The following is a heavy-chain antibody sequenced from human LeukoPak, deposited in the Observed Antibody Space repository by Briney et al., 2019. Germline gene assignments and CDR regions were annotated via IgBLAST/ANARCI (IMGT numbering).Heavy chain of an antibody. CDR1: GGTFSSYA. Sequence: GASVKVSCKASGGTFSSYAISWVRQAPGQGLEWMGGIIPIFGTANYAQKIQGRVTITADESTSTAYMELSSLRSEDTAVYYCARDVGDGFFDYWGQGTLVTVSS. CDR3: ARDVGDGFFDY. J-gene: IGHJ4*02. CDR2: IIPIFGTA. D-gene: IGHD5-24*01. V-gene: IGHV1-69*13.